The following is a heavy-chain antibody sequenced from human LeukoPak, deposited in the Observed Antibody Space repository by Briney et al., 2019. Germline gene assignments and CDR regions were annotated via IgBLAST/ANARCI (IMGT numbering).Heavy chain of an antibody. J-gene: IGHJ5*02. CDR2: ISGSGGST. Sequence: GGSLRLSCAASGFTFSSYAMSWVRQAPGKGLEWVSAISGSGGSTYYADSVKGRFTISRDNSKNTLYLQMNSLRAEDTAVYYCAKSRGITIFGVVIRNWFDPWGQGTLVTVSS. D-gene: IGHD3-3*01. CDR1: GFTFSSYA. CDR3: AKSRGITIFGVVIRNWFDP. V-gene: IGHV3-23*01.